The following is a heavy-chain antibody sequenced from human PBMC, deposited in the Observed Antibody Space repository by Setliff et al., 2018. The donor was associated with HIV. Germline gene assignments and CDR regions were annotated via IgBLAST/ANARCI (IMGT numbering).Heavy chain of an antibody. J-gene: IGHJ6*02. Sequence: GGSLRLSCAASGFTFSDYYMTWIRQAPGKGLEWVSYISGLGVTIYYADSVKGRFTISRDNAKNSLYRQMNSLRAEDMGVYSCARGGGTDFYYYGMDVWGQGTTVTVSS. D-gene: IGHD3-16*01. V-gene: IGHV3-11*01. CDR1: GFTFSDYY. CDR3: ARGGGTDFYYYGMDV. CDR2: ISGLGVTI.